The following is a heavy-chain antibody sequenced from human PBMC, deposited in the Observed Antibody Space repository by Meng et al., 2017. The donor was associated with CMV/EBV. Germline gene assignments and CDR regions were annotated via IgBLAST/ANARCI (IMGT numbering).Heavy chain of an antibody. V-gene: IGHV3-48*03. Sequence: GGSLRLSCAASGFTFSSYEMNWVRQAPGKGLEWVSYISSSGSTIYYADSVKGRFTISRDNAKNSLYLQMNSLRAEDMAVYYCARRNTVTQNDYWGQGTLVPSPQ. CDR3: ARRNTVTQNDY. CDR2: ISSSGSTI. CDR1: GFTFSSYE. D-gene: IGHD4-17*01. J-gene: IGHJ4*02.